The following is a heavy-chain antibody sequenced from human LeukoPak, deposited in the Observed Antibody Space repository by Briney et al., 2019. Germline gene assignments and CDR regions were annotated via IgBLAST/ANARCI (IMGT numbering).Heavy chain of an antibody. Sequence: PGGSLSLSCAATGFTFSSYWMSWVRQAPGKGLEWVANIKQDGSEKYYVDSVKGRFTISRDNAKNSLYLQMNSLRAEDTAVYYCARDEDYDYVWGSQFDYWGQGTLVTFCS. D-gene: IGHD3-16*01. V-gene: IGHV3-7*01. CDR3: ARDEDYDYVWGSQFDY. J-gene: IGHJ4*02. CDR2: IKQDGSEK. CDR1: GFTFSSYW.